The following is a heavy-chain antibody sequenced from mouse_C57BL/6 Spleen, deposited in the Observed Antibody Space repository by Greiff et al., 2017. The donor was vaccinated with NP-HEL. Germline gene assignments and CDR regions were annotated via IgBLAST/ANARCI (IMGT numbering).Heavy chain of an antibody. CDR2: IWGGGST. CDR1: GFSLTSYG. D-gene: IGHD2-2*01. CDR3: AKREVKGAWFAY. V-gene: IGHV2-9*01. J-gene: IGHJ3*01. Sequence: QVQLKESGPGLVAPSQSLSITCTVSGFSLTSYGVDWVRQPPGKGLEWLGVIWGGGSTNYNSALMSRLSISKDNSKSQVFLKMNRLQTDDTAMYYCAKREVKGAWFAYWGQGTLVTVSA.